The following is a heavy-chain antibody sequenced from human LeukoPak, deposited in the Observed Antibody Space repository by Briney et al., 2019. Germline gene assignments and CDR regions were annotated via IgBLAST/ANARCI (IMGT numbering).Heavy chain of an antibody. V-gene: IGHV4-4*02. J-gene: IGHJ4*02. CDR2: VHLDGRT. CDR3: AREGGFFRPLDY. D-gene: IGHD3-3*01. CDR1: GGSVTSTNW. Sequence: SETLSLTCGVSGGSVTSTNWWTWVRQPPGKGLEWIGEVHLDGRTNYNPSLKSRLTISVDLSENHISLKLTSVTAADTAVYYCAREGGFFRPLDYSGQGTLVTLSS.